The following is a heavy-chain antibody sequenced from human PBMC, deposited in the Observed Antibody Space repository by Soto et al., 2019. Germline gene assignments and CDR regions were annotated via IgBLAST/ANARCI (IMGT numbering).Heavy chain of an antibody. CDR2: IYYSGST. CDR3: AGGQLWFDY. V-gene: IGHV4-59*01. Sequence: PSETLSLTCTVSGGSISSSYWSWIRHPPGKGLEWIGYIYYSGSTNYNPSLQSRVTISVDTSKNQFSLKLSSVTAADTAVYYCAGGQLWFDYWGQGTLVTVSS. D-gene: IGHD5-18*01. J-gene: IGHJ4*02. CDR1: GGSISSSY.